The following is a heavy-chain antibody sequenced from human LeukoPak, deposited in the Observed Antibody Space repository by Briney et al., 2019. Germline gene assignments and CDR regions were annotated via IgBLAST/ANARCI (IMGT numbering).Heavy chain of an antibody. CDR2: IRPDGSEE. Sequence: GGSLRLSCTGSGCTFSHNWMSWVRQAPGKGLEWVASIRPDGSEEYYMDSVKGRFTISRDNAKNSLYLQMNSLRAEDTALYYCAKLLGTVTTYDYWGQGTLVTVSS. D-gene: IGHD1-7*01. V-gene: IGHV3-7*01. J-gene: IGHJ4*02. CDR3: AKLLGTVTTYDY. CDR1: GCTFSHNW.